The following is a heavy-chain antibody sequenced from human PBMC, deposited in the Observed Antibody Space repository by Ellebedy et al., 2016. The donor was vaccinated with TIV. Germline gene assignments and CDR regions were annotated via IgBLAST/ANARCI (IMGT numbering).Heavy chain of an antibody. V-gene: IGHV3-21*06. J-gene: IGHJ4*01. CDR3: ARDFDTAPMKTIFDY. CDR1: GFTFRNYN. CDR2: IRRTGSDT. Sequence: GESLKISCVASGFTFRNYNMNWVRQSPGKGLEWVSSIRRTGSDTYYAESVKGRFTISRDNAQNTLFLQMNSLRVEDTAVYYCARDFDTAPMKTIFDYWGHGTLVTVSS. D-gene: IGHD5-18*01.